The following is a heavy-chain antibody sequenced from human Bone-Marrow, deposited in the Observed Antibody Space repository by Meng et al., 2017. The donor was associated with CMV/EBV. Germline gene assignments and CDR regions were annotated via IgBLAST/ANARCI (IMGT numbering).Heavy chain of an antibody. V-gene: IGHV3-15*01. D-gene: IGHD2-2*01. CDR2: IKSKIDGGAT. Sequence: GESLKISCAVSGFTLNNAWMSWVRQTPGKGLEWVGRIKSKIDGGATDYAAAVKGRFTISTDDSGTTLYLQMNSLKTEDTAVYYCTTGPAAIRGDYWGQGTLVTVSS. CDR3: TTGPAAIRGDY. J-gene: IGHJ4*02. CDR1: GFTLNNAW.